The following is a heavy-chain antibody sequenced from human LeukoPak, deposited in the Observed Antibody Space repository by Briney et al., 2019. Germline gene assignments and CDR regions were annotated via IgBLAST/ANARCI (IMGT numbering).Heavy chain of an antibody. CDR2: VYYSGST. J-gene: IGHJ3*02. CDR3: ARLKARDAFDI. CDR1: GGSIGSYS. V-gene: IGHV4-59*08. Sequence: SETLSLTCTASGGSIGSYSWNWIRQSPGTGLEWIGYVYYSGSTMYNPSLRSRVTISVDTSKNQFSLKLSSVTAADTAVYYCARLKARDAFDIWGQGTMVTVSS.